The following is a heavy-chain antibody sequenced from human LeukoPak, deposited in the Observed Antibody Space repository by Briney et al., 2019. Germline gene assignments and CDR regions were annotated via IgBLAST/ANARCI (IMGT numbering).Heavy chain of an antibody. V-gene: IGHV1-8*01. Sequence: ASVKVSCKASGYTFTSYDINWVRQATGQGLEWMGWMNPNSGNTAYAQKFQGRVTMTRNTSISTAYMELSSLQSEDTAVYYCANDSGGSSFIFDYWGQGTLVTVSS. CDR2: MNPNSGNT. J-gene: IGHJ4*02. CDR3: ANDSGGSSFIFDY. CDR1: GYTFTSYD. D-gene: IGHD2-15*01.